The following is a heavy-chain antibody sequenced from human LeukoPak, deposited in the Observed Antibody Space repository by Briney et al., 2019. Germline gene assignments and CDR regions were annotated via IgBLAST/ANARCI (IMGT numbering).Heavy chain of an antibody. CDR2: ISPTSHT. CDR3: ARDHNWNHFDY. D-gene: IGHD1-20*01. CDR1: GFTFSDSS. V-gene: IGHV3-48*01. Sequence: GGSLRLSCAASGFTFSDSSMNWVRQGPGKGLEWLSYISPTSHTLYADSVKGRFTISRDNSKNTLYLQMNSLRAEDTAVYYCARDHNWNHFDYWGQGTLVTVSS. J-gene: IGHJ4*02.